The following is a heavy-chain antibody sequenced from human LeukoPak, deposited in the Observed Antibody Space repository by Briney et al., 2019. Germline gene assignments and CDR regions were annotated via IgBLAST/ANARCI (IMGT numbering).Heavy chain of an antibody. J-gene: IGHJ6*03. V-gene: IGHV4-34*01. D-gene: IGHD1-7*01. CDR1: GGSFSNYY. CDR3: ARRWNYGRNYYIDV. CDR2: INDSGRT. Sequence: NASETLSLTCAVYGGSFSNYYWSWIRQPPGKGLEWIGEINDSGRTNYNPSLMGRVTVSVDTSRNQFSLRLTSVTATDTAVYYCARRWNYGRNYYIDVWGNGATVSVSS.